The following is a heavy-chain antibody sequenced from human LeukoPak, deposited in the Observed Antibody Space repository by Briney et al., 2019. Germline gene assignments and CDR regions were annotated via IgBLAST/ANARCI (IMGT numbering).Heavy chain of an antibody. Sequence: ASVKVSCKASGYTFTSYGISWVRQAPGQGLERMGWISAYNGNTNYAQKLQGRVTMTTDTSTSTAYMELRSLRSDDTAVYYCAPSYGSGCYYNVYYWGQGTLVTVSS. CDR2: ISAYNGNT. V-gene: IGHV1-18*01. D-gene: IGHD3-10*01. J-gene: IGHJ4*02. CDR3: APSYGSGCYYNVYY. CDR1: GYTFTSYG.